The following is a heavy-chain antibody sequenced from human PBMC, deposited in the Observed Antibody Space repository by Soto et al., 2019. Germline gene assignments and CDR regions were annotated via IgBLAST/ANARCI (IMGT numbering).Heavy chain of an antibody. CDR2: IYSGGST. CDR3: ASYSYGLYYFDY. Sequence: EVQLVETGGGLIQPGRSLRLSCAASGFTVSSNYMSWVRQAPGKGLEWVSVIYSGGSTYYADSVKGRFTISRDNSKNTLYLQMNSLRAEDTAVYYCASYSYGLYYFDYWGQGTLVTVSS. D-gene: IGHD5-18*01. J-gene: IGHJ4*02. CDR1: GFTVSSNY. V-gene: IGHV3-53*02.